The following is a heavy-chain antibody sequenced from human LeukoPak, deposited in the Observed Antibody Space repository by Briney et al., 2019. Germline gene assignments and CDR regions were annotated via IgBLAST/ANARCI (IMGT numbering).Heavy chain of an antibody. Sequence: SETLSLTCTVSGGSISSYYWSWIRQPAGKGLEWIGRIYTSGSTNYNPSLKSRVTISVDTSKNQFSLKLSSVTAADTAVYYCARGEQWLVGWDNWFDPWGQGTLVTVSS. V-gene: IGHV4-4*07. CDR3: ARGEQWLVGWDNWFDP. J-gene: IGHJ5*02. D-gene: IGHD6-19*01. CDR1: GGSISSYY. CDR2: IYTSGST.